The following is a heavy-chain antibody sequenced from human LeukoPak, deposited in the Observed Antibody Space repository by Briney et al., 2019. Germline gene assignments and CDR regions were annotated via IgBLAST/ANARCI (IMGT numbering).Heavy chain of an antibody. J-gene: IGHJ3*02. CDR2: IVVGSGNT. V-gene: IGHV1-58*02. CDR3: AAASNWAFSDDAFDI. Sequence: SVKVSCKASGFTFTSSAMQWVRQARGQRLKWIGWIVVGSGNTNYAQKFQERVTITRDMSTSTAYMELSSLRSEDTAVYYCAAASNWAFSDDAFDIWGQGTMVTVSS. CDR1: GFTFTSSA. D-gene: IGHD3-16*01.